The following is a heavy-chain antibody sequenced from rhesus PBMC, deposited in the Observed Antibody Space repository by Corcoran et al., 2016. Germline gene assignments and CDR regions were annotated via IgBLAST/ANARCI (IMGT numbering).Heavy chain of an antibody. V-gene: IGHV4-127*01. CDR2: IGGSSDST. J-gene: IGHJ2*01. D-gene: IGHD3-28*01. Sequence: QVQLQESGPGLLKPSETLSLTCAVSGYFISSGYAWTWIRQPPGKGLEWIGNIGGSSDSTNYNTYLKSRVTISKDTSNNQFSLRLSSVTAADTAVYYGARDSYDSGFDVWGPGTPITISS. CDR3: ARDSYDSGFDV. CDR1: GYFISSGYA.